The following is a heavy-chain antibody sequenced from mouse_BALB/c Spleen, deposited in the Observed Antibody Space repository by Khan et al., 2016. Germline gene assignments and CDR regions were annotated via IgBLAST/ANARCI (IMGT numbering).Heavy chain of an antibody. V-gene: IGHV9-3-1*01. Sequence: QIQLVQSGPELKKPGKTVKISCKASGYTFTNYGMNWVKQAPGKGLKWMGWLNTYSGESTYADDFKGRFAFSLETFANTAYLQINNLKNEDTATYFCARNRYYDGRSRYFDVWGAGTTVTVSS. CDR3: ARNRYYDGRSRYFDV. CDR1: GYTFTNYG. CDR2: LNTYSGES. J-gene: IGHJ1*01. D-gene: IGHD1-1*01.